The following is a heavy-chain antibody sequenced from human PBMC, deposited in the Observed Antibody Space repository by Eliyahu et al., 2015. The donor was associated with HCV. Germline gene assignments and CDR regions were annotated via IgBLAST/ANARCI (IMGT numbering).Heavy chain of an antibody. CDR3: ARLCTNGICPPDS. V-gene: IGHV3-7*01. J-gene: IGHJ4*02. CDR2: INQDGSEE. Sequence: EVQLVESGGGLVQPGGSLRLSCAASGFXFSRXWXTWVRQAPGKGLEWVANINQDGSEEFYVDSVKGRFTFSRDNAKNSLYLQMNSLRDEDTAVYYCARLCTNGICPPDSWGQGTLVTVSS. CDR1: GFXFSRXW. D-gene: IGHD2-8*01.